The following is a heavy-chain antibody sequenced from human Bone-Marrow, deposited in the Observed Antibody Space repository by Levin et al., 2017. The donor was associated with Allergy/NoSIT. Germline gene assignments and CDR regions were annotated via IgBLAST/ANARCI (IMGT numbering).Heavy chain of an antibody. D-gene: IGHD5-24*01. CDR1: GVSITSGNYY. V-gene: IGHV4-61*09. Sequence: SETLSLTCTVSGVSITSGNYYWSWIRQPAGKGLEWIGHIYTSGNTNYNPSLKSRVTISVATSKNQFSLKLRSVTAADTAVYYCARVLQYYYYYMDVWGKGTTVTVSS. CDR3: ARVLQYYYYYMDV. J-gene: IGHJ6*03. CDR2: IYTSGNT.